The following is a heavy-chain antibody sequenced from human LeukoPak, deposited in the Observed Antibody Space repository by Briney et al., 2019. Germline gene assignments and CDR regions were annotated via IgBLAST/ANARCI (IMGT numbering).Heavy chain of an antibody. D-gene: IGHD6-19*01. V-gene: IGHV4-34*01. J-gene: IGHJ4*02. Sequence: SETLSLTCAVYGGSFSGYYWSWIRPPPGKGLEWIGEINHSGSTNYNPSLKSRVTISVDTSKSQFSLKLSSVTAADTAVYYCARREYSSGWYYFDYWGQGTLVTVSS. CDR3: ARREYSSGWYYFDY. CDR2: INHSGST. CDR1: GGSFSGYY.